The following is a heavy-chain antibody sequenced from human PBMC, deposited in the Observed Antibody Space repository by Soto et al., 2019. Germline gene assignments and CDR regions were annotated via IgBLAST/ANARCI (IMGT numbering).Heavy chain of an antibody. CDR2: IYYSGST. V-gene: IGHV4-59*01. CDR1: GGSISSYY. Sequence: PSETLSLTCTVSGGSISSYYWSWIRQPPGKGLEWIGYIYYSGSTNYNPSLKSRVTISVDTSKNQFSLKLSSVTAADTAVYYCARGPVGATDDYWGQGTLVTVSS. J-gene: IGHJ4*02. D-gene: IGHD1-26*01. CDR3: ARGPVGATDDY.